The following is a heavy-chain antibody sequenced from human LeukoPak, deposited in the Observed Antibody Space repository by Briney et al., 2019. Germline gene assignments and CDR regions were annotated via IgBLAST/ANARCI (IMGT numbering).Heavy chain of an antibody. CDR2: ISYDGSNK. D-gene: IGHD6-19*01. V-gene: IGHV3-30-3*01. CDR3: AREPGIAVAGDYYFDY. Sequence: GGSLRLSCAASGFTFSSYAMHWVRQAPGKGLEWVAVISYDGSNKYYADSVKGRFTISRDNSKNTLYLQMGSLRAEDMAVYYCAREPGIAVAGDYYFDYWGQGTLVTVSS. CDR1: GFTFSSYA. J-gene: IGHJ4*02.